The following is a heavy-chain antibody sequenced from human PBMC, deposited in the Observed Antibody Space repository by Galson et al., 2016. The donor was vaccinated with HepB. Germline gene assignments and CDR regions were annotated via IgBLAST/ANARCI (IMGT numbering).Heavy chain of an antibody. CDR3: AKSETSFDI. D-gene: IGHD4-11*01. Sequence: SLRLSCAASGFTFLSYGMHWVRQAPGKGLEWVAIISYDGSNKYYANSVKGRFIISRDNSNYTLYLQMNSLGPEDTAVYYCAKSETSFDIWGQGTMVTVSS. CDR1: GFTFLSYG. J-gene: IGHJ3*02. CDR2: ISYDGSNK. V-gene: IGHV3-30*18.